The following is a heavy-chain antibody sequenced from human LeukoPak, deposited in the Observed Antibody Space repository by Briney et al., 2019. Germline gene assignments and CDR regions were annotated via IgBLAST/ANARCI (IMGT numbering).Heavy chain of an antibody. CDR2: IIPIFGTA. Sequence: VKVSCKASGGTFSSYAISWVRQAPGQGLEWMGGIIPIFGTANYAQKFQGRVTITADESTSTAYMELSSLRSEDTAVYYCARDQGYYDSSGYNWFDPWGQGTLVTVSS. CDR1: GGTFSSYA. J-gene: IGHJ5*02. D-gene: IGHD3-22*01. V-gene: IGHV1-69*13. CDR3: ARDQGYYDSSGYNWFDP.